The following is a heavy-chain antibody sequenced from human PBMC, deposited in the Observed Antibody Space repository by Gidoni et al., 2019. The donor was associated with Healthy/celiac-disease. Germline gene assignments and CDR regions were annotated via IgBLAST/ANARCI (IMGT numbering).Heavy chain of an antibody. V-gene: IGHV3-23*01. D-gene: IGHD3-22*01. J-gene: IGHJ4*02. CDR1: GFTFSSSA. CDR2: ISGSGGST. Sequence: EVQLLESGGGLVQPGGSLRLSCAASGFTFSSSAMSWVRQATGKGLEWVSAISGSGGSTYYADSVKGRFTISRDNSKNTLYLQMNSLRAEDTAVYYCAKDLRPSSLIVVVITRFDYWGQGTLVTVSS. CDR3: AKDLRPSSLIVVVITRFDY.